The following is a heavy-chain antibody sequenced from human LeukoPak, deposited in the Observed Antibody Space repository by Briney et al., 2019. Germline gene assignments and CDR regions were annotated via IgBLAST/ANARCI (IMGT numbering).Heavy chain of an antibody. V-gene: IGHV4-59*08. CDR2: IYYSGST. CDR3: ARHGYYDSSGYKLFDY. Sequence: PSETLSLTCTVSGDSISSYYWSWIRQPPGKGLEWIGYIYYSGSTNYNPSLKSRVTISVDTSKNQFSLKLSSVTAADTAVYYCARHGYYDSSGYKLFDYWGQGTLVTVSS. D-gene: IGHD3-22*01. J-gene: IGHJ4*02. CDR1: GDSISSYY.